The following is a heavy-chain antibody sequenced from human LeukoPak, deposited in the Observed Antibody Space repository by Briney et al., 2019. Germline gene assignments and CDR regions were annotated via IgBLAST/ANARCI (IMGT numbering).Heavy chain of an antibody. V-gene: IGHV4-59*01. J-gene: IGHJ4*02. D-gene: IGHD6-13*01. CDR3: APGYSSTWYYFDY. CDR1: GDSISSYY. CDR2: SYHTGST. Sequence: PSETLSLTCTVSGDSISSYYWSWIRQPPGKGLEWIGYSYHTGSTNYNPSLKSRVTISVDKSKNQFSLKLSSVTSGDTAVYYCAPGYSSTWYYFDYWGQGTLVTVSS.